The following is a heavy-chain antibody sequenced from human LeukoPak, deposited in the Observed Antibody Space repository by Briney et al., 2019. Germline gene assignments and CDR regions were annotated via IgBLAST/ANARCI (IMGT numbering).Heavy chain of an antibody. CDR3: AKDRAGNSWNFDY. V-gene: IGHV3-30*02. CDR2: IRKDGVNT. CDR1: GFTFSNYG. Sequence: PGGSLRLSCGASGFTFSNYGMLWVRQAPGKGLEWVAFIRKDGVNTNYIDSVKGRFTISRDTSNKMVYLQMNSLRTEDMAVYYCAKDRAGNSWNFDYWGQGTLVAVSS. D-gene: IGHD6-13*01. J-gene: IGHJ4*02.